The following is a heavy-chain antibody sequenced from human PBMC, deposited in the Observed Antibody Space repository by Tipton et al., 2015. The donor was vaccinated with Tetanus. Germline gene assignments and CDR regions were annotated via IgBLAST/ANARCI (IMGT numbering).Heavy chain of an antibody. CDR1: GYTFTSYG. J-gene: IGHJ6*03. D-gene: IGHD2-2*01. V-gene: IGHV1-18*01. Sequence: QLVQSGAEVKKPGASVKVSCKASGYTFTSYGISWVRQAPGQGLEWMGWISAYNGNTNYAQKLQGRVTMTTATSTSTAYMELRSLRSDDTAVYYCARDAPYIVVVPAAMPDFNYYYYYYMDVWGKGTTVTVSS. CDR3: ARDAPYIVVVPAAMPDFNYYYYYYMDV. CDR2: ISAYNGNT.